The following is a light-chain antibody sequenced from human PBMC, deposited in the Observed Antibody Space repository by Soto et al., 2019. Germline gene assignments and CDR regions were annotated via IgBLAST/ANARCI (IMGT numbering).Light chain of an antibody. Sequence: QLVLTQSSSASASLGSSVKLTCTLSSGHSSYIIAWHQQQPGKAPRYLMKLEGSGSYNKGSGVPDRFSGSSSGADRYLTISNLQFEDEADYYCETWDNNILVFGGGTKLTVL. CDR2: LEGSGSY. CDR1: SGHSSYI. V-gene: IGLV4-60*02. J-gene: IGLJ2*01. CDR3: ETWDNNILV.